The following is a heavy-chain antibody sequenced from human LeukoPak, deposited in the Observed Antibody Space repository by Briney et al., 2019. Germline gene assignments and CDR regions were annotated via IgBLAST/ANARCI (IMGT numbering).Heavy chain of an antibody. V-gene: IGHV4-34*01. CDR1: GGSFSGYY. J-gene: IGHJ4*02. Sequence: PSETLSLTCAVYGGSFSGYYWSWIRQPPGKGLEWIGEINHSGSTNYNPSLKSRVTISVDTSKNQFSLKLSSVTAADTAVYYCARTRLYCSSTSCFWFDYWGQGTLVTVSS. D-gene: IGHD2-2*01. CDR2: INHSGST. CDR3: ARTRLYCSSTSCFWFDY.